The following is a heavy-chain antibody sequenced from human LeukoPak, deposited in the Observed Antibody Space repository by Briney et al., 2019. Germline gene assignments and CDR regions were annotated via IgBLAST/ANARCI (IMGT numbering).Heavy chain of an antibody. CDR1: GGSISSSDYY. CDR2: IYYSGST. CDR3: AREVPYYYGSGSSSFDY. J-gene: IGHJ4*02. V-gene: IGHV4-39*07. Sequence: SETLSLICTVSGGSISSSDYYWGWIRQPPGKGLEWIGSIYYSGSTYYNPSLKSRVTISVDTSKNQFSLKLSSVTAADTAVYYCAREVPYYYGSGSSSFDYWGQGTLVTVSS. D-gene: IGHD3-10*01.